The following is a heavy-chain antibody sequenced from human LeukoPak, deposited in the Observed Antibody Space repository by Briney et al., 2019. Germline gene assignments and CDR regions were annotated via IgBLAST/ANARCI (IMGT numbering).Heavy chain of an antibody. CDR1: GFTFSRKY. CDR3: SGSNCDGDCYLDY. D-gene: IGHD2-21*02. CDR2: IYSGGST. Sequence: PGGSLRLSCAASGFTFSRKYMSWVRQAPGKGLEWVSLIYSGGSTYYADSVKGRFSISRDNSKNTLYLQMNSLRVEDTAVYYCSGSNCDGDCYLDYWGQGSLVTVSS. J-gene: IGHJ4*02. V-gene: IGHV3-53*01.